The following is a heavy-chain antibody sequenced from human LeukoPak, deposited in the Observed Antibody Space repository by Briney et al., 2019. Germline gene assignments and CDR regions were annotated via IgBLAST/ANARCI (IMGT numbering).Heavy chain of an antibody. V-gene: IGHV4-34*01. CDR2: VSHSGSS. CDR1: GGPFRGFF. D-gene: IGHD4-23*01. J-gene: IGHJ5*02. CDR3: ARGIFYGGRNQYIWLDL. Sequence: PSETLSLTCAVYGGPFRGFFWSWIRQAPGKGLEWIGEVSHSGSSNYNPSLKSRINISLDTSKSQFSLRLTSVTAADPAVYYCARGIFYGGRNQYIWLDLWGQGTLVTVSS.